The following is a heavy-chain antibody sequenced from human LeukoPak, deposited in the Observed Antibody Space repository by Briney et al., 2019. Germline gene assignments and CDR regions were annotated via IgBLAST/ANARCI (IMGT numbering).Heavy chain of an antibody. CDR1: GFTFSRYD. V-gene: IGHV3-30*09. D-gene: IGHD6-19*01. J-gene: IGHJ4*02. CDR3: AREKQKYSSGWYCLDY. Sequence: PGRSLRLSCAASGFTFSRYDMHWVRQAPGKGLEWVAVISYDGSNKDYADSVKGRFAISRDNSRNTLFVQMNSLRAEDTAVYYCAREKQKYSSGWYCLDYWGQGTLVTVSS. CDR2: ISYDGSNK.